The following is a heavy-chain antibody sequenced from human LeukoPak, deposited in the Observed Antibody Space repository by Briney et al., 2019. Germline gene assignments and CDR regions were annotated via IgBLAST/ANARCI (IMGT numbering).Heavy chain of an antibody. CDR1: GVSISSYY. J-gene: IGHJ4*02. D-gene: IGHD4-23*01. CDR2: IYYSGST. CDR3: ARGQTTVVTPFDY. Sequence: SETLSLTCTVSGVSISSYYWSWIRQPPGKGLEWIGYIYYSGSTNYNPSLKSRVTISVDTSKNQFSLKLSSVTAADTAVYYCARGQTTVVTPFDYWGQGTLVTVSS. V-gene: IGHV4-59*01.